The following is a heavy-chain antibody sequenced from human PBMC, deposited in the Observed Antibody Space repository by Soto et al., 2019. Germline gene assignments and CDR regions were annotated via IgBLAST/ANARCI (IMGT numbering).Heavy chain of an antibody. Sequence: ASVKVSCKASGGTFSSYAISWVRQAPGQGLEWMGGIIPIFGTANYALKFQGRVTITADESTSTAYMELSSLRSEDTAVYYCARDKTDSSGYVDDAFDIWGQGTMVTVSS. CDR3: ARDKTDSSGYVDDAFDI. CDR2: IIPIFGTA. J-gene: IGHJ3*02. CDR1: GGTFSSYA. D-gene: IGHD3-22*01. V-gene: IGHV1-69*13.